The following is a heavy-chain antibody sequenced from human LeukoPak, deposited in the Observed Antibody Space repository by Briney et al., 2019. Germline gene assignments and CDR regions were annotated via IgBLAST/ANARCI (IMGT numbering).Heavy chain of an antibody. D-gene: IGHD6-13*01. CDR2: INPSGGST. Sequence: EASVKVSRKASGYTFTSYYMHWVRQAPGQGLEWMGIINPSGGSTSYAQKFQGRVTMTRDMSTSTVYMELSSLRSEDTAVYYCARQVKPSIAAAGNTYDYWGQGTLVTVSS. CDR1: GYTFTSYY. CDR3: ARQVKPSIAAAGNTYDY. V-gene: IGHV1-46*01. J-gene: IGHJ4*02.